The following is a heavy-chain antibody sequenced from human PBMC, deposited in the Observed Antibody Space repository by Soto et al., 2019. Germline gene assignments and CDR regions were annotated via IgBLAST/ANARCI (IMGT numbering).Heavy chain of an antibody. J-gene: IGHJ4*02. CDR1: GGSVSSGSYY. V-gene: IGHV4-61*01. CDR3: ARQEAGGFSDY. D-gene: IGHD3-16*01. CDR2: IYYSGST. Sequence: QVQLQESGPGLVKPSETLSLTCTVSGGSVSSGSYYWSWIRQPPGKGLEWIGYIYYSGSTNYNPSLKSRVTISVDTSKNQFSLKLSSVTAADTAVYYCARQEAGGFSDYWGQGTLVTVSS.